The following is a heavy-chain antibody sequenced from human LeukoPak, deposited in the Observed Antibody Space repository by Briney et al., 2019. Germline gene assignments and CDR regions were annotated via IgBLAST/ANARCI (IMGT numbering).Heavy chain of an antibody. CDR2: IYTSGST. Sequence: PSETLSLTCTVSGGSISSYYRSWIRQPAGKGLEWIGRIYTSGSTNYNPSLKSRVTISVDTSKNQFSLKLSSVTAADTAVYYCAREEEGYYDSSGYPDYWGQGTLVTVSS. V-gene: IGHV4-4*07. D-gene: IGHD3-22*01. CDR1: GGSISSYY. J-gene: IGHJ4*02. CDR3: AREEEGYYDSSGYPDY.